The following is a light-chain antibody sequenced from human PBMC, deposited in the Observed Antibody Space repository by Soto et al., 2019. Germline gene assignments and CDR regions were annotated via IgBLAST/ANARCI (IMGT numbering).Light chain of an antibody. CDR1: SSDVGGYNS. V-gene: IGLV2-14*01. J-gene: IGLJ1*01. Sequence: QSALTQPASVSGSPGQSITISCTGTSSDVGGYNSVSWYQHHPGKAPKLMIYEVSNRPSGVSNRFSGSKSGNTASLAISGLQAEDEADYYCSSYTNSATPCVVGTGTKVTVL. CDR3: SSYTNSATPCV. CDR2: EVS.